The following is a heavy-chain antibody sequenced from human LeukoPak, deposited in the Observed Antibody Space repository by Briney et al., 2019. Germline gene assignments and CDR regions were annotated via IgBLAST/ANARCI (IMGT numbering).Heavy chain of an antibody. CDR2: ISYDGSNK. Sequence: GRSLRLSCAASGFTFSSYGMHWVRQAPGKGLEWVAVISYDGSNKYYADSVKGRFTISRDNSKNTLYLQMNSLRAEDTAVYYCAKVSRSWYNAEYDYWGQGTLVTVSS. CDR1: GFTFSSYG. V-gene: IGHV3-30*18. D-gene: IGHD6-13*01. CDR3: AKVSRSWYNAEYDY. J-gene: IGHJ4*02.